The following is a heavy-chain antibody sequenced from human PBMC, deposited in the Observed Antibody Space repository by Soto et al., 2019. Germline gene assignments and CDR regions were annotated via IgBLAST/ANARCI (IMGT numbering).Heavy chain of an antibody. J-gene: IGHJ4*02. CDR1: GFTFSGYS. CDR3: AREDILGARSFDY. D-gene: IGHD1-26*01. V-gene: IGHV3-48*02. Sequence: GGSLRLSCAASGFTFSGYSVNWVRQAPGKWVEWVSYISSGSKTIYYAESVKGRFTVSRDNARNSQYLQMNSLRDEDTAVYYCAREDILGARSFDYWGQGTLVTVSS. CDR2: ISSGSKTI.